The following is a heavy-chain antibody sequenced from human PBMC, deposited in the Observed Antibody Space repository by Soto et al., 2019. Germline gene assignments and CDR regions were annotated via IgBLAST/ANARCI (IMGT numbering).Heavy chain of an antibody. CDR1: GFTFSSYA. CDR3: ARRSDIVVVTAPRRGFDY. Sequence: PGGSLRLSCAASGFTFSSYAMHWVRQAPGKGLEWVAVISYDGSNKYYADSVKGRFTISRDNSKNTLYLQMNSLRAEDTAVYYCARRSDIVVVTAPRRGFDYRGQGTLVTVSS. CDR2: ISYDGSNK. J-gene: IGHJ4*02. D-gene: IGHD2-21*02. V-gene: IGHV3-30-3*01.